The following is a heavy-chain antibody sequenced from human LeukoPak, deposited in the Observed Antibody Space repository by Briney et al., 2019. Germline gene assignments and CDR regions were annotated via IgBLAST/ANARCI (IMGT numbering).Heavy chain of an antibody. V-gene: IGHV4-39*07. J-gene: IGHJ4*02. D-gene: IGHD3-10*01. CDR1: GGSISSSSYY. Sequence: SETLSLTCTVSGGSISSSSYYWGWIRQPPGKGLEWIGSIYHSGSTYYNPSLKSRVTISVDTSKNQFSLKLSSVTAADTAVYYCARGVRGLWFGELLYTNYYFDYWGQGTLVTVSS. CDR2: IYHSGST. CDR3: ARGVRGLWFGELLYTNYYFDY.